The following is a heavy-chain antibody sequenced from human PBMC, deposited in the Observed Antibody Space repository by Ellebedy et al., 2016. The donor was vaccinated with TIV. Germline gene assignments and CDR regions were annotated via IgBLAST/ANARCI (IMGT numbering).Heavy chain of an antibody. Sequence: AASVKVSCKASGYTFTNYAMHWARQAPGQRLEWMGWVNAGNGNTKYSQKFQGRVTITRDTSASTAYMDLSSLISEDTAVYYCARVGVKYYDSSGYRYYFDSWGQGTLVTVSS. CDR3: ARVGVKYYDSSGYRYYFDS. CDR2: VNAGNGNT. V-gene: IGHV1-3*01. D-gene: IGHD3-22*01. CDR1: GYTFTNYA. J-gene: IGHJ4*02.